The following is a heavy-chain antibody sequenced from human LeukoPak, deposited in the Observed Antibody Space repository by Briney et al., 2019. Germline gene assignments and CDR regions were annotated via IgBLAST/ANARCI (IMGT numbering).Heavy chain of an antibody. CDR1: GFTFSSYG. J-gene: IGHJ3*02. CDR2: IRYDGSNK. V-gene: IGHV3-30*02. Sequence: GGSLRLSCAASGFTFSSYGMHWVRQAPGKGLEWVAFIRYDGSNKYYADSVKGRFTISRDNSKNTLYLQMNSLRAEDTAVYYCAKEAPDGSRAFDIWGQGTMVTVSS. CDR3: AKEAPDGSRAFDI.